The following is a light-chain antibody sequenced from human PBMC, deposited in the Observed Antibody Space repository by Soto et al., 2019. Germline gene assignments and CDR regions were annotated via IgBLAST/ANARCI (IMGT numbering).Light chain of an antibody. CDR2: DNN. CDR1: SSNIGAGYD. V-gene: IGLV1-40*01. CDR3: QSYDSSLSVV. Sequence: QSVLTQPPSVSGAPGQRVTISCTGSSSNIGAGYDVHWYQQLPGTAPTLLIYDNNNRPSGVPDRFSGSKSGTSASLAITGLQADDEADYYCQSYDSSLSVVFGGGTQLTVL. J-gene: IGLJ2*01.